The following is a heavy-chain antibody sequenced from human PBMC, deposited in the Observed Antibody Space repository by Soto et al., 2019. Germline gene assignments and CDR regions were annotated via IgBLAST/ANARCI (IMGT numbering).Heavy chain of an antibody. V-gene: IGHV1-69*08. CDR1: GGTFSSYT. J-gene: IGHJ5*02. Sequence: QVQLVQSGAEVKKPGSSVKVSCKASGGTFSSYTISWVRQAPGQGLEWMGRIIPILGIANYAQKFQGRVTITANKPTTTAYMELSSLSSEDTAVYYCARDNQGYCSSTSCYVPWFDHWGQGTLVTVSS. CDR3: ARDNQGYCSSTSCYVPWFDH. D-gene: IGHD2-2*01. CDR2: IIPILGIA.